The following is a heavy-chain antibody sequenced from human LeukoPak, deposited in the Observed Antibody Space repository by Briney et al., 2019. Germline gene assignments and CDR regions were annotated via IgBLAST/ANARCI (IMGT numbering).Heavy chain of an antibody. CDR3: ASGNSFDY. V-gene: IGHV3-7*01. CDR2: IKPDGTEK. J-gene: IGHJ4*02. Sequence: GGSLRLSCAASGFAFRNSWMSWARQAPGKGLECVANIKPDGTEKYYVDSVKGRFTISRDNAKNSLYLQMNSLRAEDTAVYYCASGNSFDYWGQGTLVTVSS. D-gene: IGHD1-26*01. CDR1: GFAFRNSW.